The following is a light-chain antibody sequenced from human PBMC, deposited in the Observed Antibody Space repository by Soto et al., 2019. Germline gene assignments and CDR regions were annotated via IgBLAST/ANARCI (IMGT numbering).Light chain of an antibody. V-gene: IGLV2-14*01. CDR1: SSDVGDYNS. J-gene: IGLJ1*01. CDR2: EVS. CDR3: SAYSSSSTLYV. Sequence: QSALTQPASVSGSPGQSITISCTGTSSDVGDYNSVSWYQQPPGKAPKLMIYEVSTRPSGVSNRFSGSNSGNTASLTISGLHPEAEADYYCSAYSSSSTLYVFGTGPKLTVL.